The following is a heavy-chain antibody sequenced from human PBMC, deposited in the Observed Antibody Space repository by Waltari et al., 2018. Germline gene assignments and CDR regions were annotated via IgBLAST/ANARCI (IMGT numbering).Heavy chain of an antibody. CDR1: GCKINDDG. CDR2: ITWNGGII. Sequence: EVQLAESGGAVVRQGGSLRLSGAASGCKINDDGIGWVRRVPRKGLEWVSGITWNGGIISYSDSVKGRFTITRDNDKNSLSLQMTSLRVEDTALYYCARYLNWGLPRFDNWGQGTQVTVSS. V-gene: IGHV3-20*04. CDR3: ARYLNWGLPRFDN. J-gene: IGHJ4*02. D-gene: IGHD3-16*01.